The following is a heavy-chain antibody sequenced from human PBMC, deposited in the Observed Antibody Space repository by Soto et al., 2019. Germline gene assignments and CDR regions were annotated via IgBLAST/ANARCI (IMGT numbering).Heavy chain of an antibody. V-gene: IGHV4-34*01. CDR2: INHSGST. CDR3: ATMITFGGVIVEDV. CDR1: GGSFSGYY. Sequence: QVQLQQWGAGLLKPSETLSLTCAVYGGSFSGYYWSWIRQPPGKGLEWIGEINHSGSTNYNPSLKSRVTISVDTSKNQFSLKLSSVTAADTAVYYCATMITFGGVIVEDVWVQGTTVTVSS. J-gene: IGHJ6*02. D-gene: IGHD3-16*02.